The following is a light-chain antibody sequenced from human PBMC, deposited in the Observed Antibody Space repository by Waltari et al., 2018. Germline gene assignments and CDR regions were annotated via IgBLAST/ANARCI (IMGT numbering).Light chain of an antibody. CDR1: QSVSRA. CDR3: QHYVRLPAT. Sequence: EIVLTQSPGTLSLSLGERANLSCRASQSVSRALAWYQQKPGQAPRLLIYGASTRATGIPDRFSGSGSGTDFSLTISRLEPDDFAVYYCQHYVRLPATFGQGTTVEI. V-gene: IGKV3-20*01. J-gene: IGKJ1*01. CDR2: GAS.